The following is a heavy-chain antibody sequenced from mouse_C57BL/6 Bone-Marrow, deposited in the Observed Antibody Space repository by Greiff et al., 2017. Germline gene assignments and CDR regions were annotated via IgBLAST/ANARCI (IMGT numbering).Heavy chain of an antibody. CDR3: AREDITTVVADYYAMDY. J-gene: IGHJ4*01. V-gene: IGHV1-50*01. Sequence: QVQLKQPGAELVKPGASVKLSCKASGYTFTSYWMQWVKQRPGQGLEWIGEIDPSDSYTNYNQKFKGKATLTVDPSSSTAYMQLSSLTSEDSAVYYCAREDITTVVADYYAMDYWGQGTSVTVSS. CDR2: IDPSDSYT. D-gene: IGHD1-1*01. CDR1: GYTFTSYW.